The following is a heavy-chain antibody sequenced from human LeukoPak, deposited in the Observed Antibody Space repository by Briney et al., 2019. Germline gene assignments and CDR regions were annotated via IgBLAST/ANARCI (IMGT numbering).Heavy chain of an antibody. CDR2: IKHDGSGP. CDR1: GFRFSNYW. J-gene: IGHJ4*02. V-gene: IGHV3-7*01. Sequence: GGSLRLSCAVSGFRFSNYWMTWVRQAPGKGLELVANIKHDGSGPSYLDSVKGRFTISRDNARNLLSLQMSGLRVEDTAVYYCARAREITVTGTDYFDSWGQGTLVTVSS. CDR3: ARAREITVTGTDYFDS. D-gene: IGHD6-19*01.